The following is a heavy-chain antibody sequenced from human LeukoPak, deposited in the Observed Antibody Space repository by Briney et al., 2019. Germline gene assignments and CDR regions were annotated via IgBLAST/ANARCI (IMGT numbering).Heavy chain of an antibody. J-gene: IGHJ4*02. V-gene: IGHV4-39*07. CDR3: ARGIIGVD. D-gene: IGHD6-19*01. CDR2: IYYSGST. CDR1: GGSISSSSYY. Sequence: SETLTLTCTVSGGSISSSSYYWGWIRQPPGKGLESIGCIYYSGSTYANSSIKRRATISVDTSKTQFSLKLSSVTAADAAVYYWARGIIGVDWGQGTLVTVSS.